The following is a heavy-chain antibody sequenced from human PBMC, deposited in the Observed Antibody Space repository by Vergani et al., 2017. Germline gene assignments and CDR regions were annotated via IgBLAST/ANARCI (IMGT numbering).Heavy chain of an antibody. J-gene: IGHJ5*02. D-gene: IGHD6-19*01. CDR1: GFTFDDYA. Sequence: EVQLVESGGGLVQPGRSLRLSCAASGFTFDDYAMHWVRQAPGKGLEWVSYISSSSSTIYYADSVKGRVTISRDNAKNSLYLQMNSLRAEDTAVYYCARSGYSSGWYSEGGFDPWGQGTLVTVSS. CDR2: ISSSSSTI. V-gene: IGHV3-48*01. CDR3: ARSGYSSGWYSEGGFDP.